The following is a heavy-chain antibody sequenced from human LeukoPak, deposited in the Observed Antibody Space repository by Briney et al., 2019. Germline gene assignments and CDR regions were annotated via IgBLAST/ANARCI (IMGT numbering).Heavy chain of an antibody. D-gene: IGHD3-10*01. V-gene: IGHV1-69*02. J-gene: IGHJ4*02. CDR1: GGKFCSYT. Sequence: SVEVSCKASGGKFCSYTISWVRQAPGQGLEWMGRIIPILGIANYAQKCQGRVTITADKSTSTAYMELSRLRSQDTAVYYCANSAYYYGSGSSDYWGQGTLVTVSS. CDR2: IIPILGIA. CDR3: ANSAYYYGSGSSDY.